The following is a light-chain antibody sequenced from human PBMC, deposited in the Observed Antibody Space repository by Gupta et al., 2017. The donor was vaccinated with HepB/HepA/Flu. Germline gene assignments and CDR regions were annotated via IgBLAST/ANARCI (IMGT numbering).Light chain of an antibody. CDR2: DAF. J-gene: IGKJ5*01. CDR1: ESVSSY. CDR3: QQCSHWPIT. V-gene: IGKV3-11*01. Sequence: EIVLTQSPATLSLSPGERATLSCRASESVSSYLAWYQQKPGQAPSLLIYDAFNRATGIPARFSGSGSGTDFTLTISSGEPEDFAVYYCQQCSHWPITFGQGTRLEIK.